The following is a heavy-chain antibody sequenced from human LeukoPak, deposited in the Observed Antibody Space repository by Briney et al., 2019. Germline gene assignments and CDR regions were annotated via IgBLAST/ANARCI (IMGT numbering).Heavy chain of an antibody. V-gene: IGHV3-66*01. CDR3: WELGMTMIGGV. Sequence: GGSLRLSCAATGFSVSSKDVSWVRQAPGKGLEWVSVIYAGGRTSYAGSVEGRLTMFSDNSKNTTYYQLMNRMSEDTAALYCWELGMTMIGGVWGKGTTVTISS. CDR2: IYAGGRT. CDR1: GFSVSSKD. J-gene: IGHJ6*04. D-gene: IGHD3-10*02.